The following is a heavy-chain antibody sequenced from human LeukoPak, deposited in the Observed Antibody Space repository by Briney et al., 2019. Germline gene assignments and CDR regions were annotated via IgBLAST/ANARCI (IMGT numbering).Heavy chain of an antibody. V-gene: IGHV3-33*08. J-gene: IGHJ3*02. CDR2: ISYDGSNK. D-gene: IGHD6-13*01. CDR3: AREGLKGIAAAGDAFDI. CDR1: GFTFSSYG. Sequence: GGSLRLSCAASGFTFSSYGMHWVRQAPVKGLEWVAVISYDGSNKYYADSVKGRFTISRDNAKNSLYLQMNSLRAEDTAVYYCAREGLKGIAAAGDAFDIWGQGTMVTVSS.